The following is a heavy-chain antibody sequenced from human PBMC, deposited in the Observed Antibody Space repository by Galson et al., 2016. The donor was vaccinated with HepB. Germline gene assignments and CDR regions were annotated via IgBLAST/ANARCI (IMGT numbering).Heavy chain of an antibody. V-gene: IGHV3-7*03. Sequence: SLRLSCAASGFTFSTYWMTWVRQAPGKGLEWVANIGQDGSEKNYADSLKGRFTISRDNAKNSLYLQMNNLRAEDTAVYYCAKNSGWVNDYWGQGTLVTVSS. D-gene: IGHD6-19*01. CDR1: GFTFSTYW. CDR3: AKNSGWVNDY. CDR2: IGQDGSEK. J-gene: IGHJ4*02.